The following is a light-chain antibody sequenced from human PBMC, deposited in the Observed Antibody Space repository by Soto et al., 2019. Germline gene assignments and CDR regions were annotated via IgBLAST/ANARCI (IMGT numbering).Light chain of an antibody. CDR3: EQRSNCPPWT. V-gene: IGKV3-11*01. Sequence: EIVLTQSPATLSLSPGERATLSCRASQSVSSYLAWYQQKPGQAPRLLIYDASNRATGIPARFSGSGSGTDFTLTIGSLEPEDFAVYYCEQRSNCPPWTFGQGTKVDIK. CDR2: DAS. CDR1: QSVSSY. J-gene: IGKJ1*01.